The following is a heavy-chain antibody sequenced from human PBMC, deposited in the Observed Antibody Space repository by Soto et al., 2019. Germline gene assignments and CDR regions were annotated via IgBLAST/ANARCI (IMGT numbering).Heavy chain of an antibody. Sequence: QVQLVQSGAEVRKPGASLKLSCQTSGYPFTSYHMHWVRQAPGQGLEWMGVINPTEGRTRYSQRFQDRVTMTRDTSTSTVNMALRSLRSEDTATYCCARGREYSFGYNWFDPWGQGTLVPVSS. CDR2: INPTEGRT. D-gene: IGHD5-12*01. J-gene: IGHJ5*02. CDR3: ARGREYSFGYNWFDP. V-gene: IGHV1-46*01. CDR1: GYPFTSYH.